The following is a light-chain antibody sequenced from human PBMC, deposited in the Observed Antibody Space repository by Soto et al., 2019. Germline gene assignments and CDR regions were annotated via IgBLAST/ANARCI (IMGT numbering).Light chain of an antibody. CDR2: KAS. V-gene: IGKV1-5*03. CDR3: QQYNSHSSYT. Sequence: DIQMTQSPSTLSASVGDRVTITCRASQSINTWLAWYQQKPGKAPKLLIYKASSLVSGVPSRFSGSGSGTDFTLTISSLQPDDFAIYYCQQYNSHSSYTFGQGTKLEIK. CDR1: QSINTW. J-gene: IGKJ2*01.